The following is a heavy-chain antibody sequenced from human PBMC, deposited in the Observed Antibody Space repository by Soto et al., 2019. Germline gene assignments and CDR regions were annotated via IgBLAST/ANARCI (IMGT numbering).Heavy chain of an antibody. CDR1: GGSISSGGYS. Sequence: PSETLSLTCAVSGGSISSGGYSWSWIRQPPGKGLEWIGYIYHSGSTYYNPSLKSRVTISVDRSKNQFSLKLSSVTAADTAVYYCARYKPGYSDNWFDPWGQGTLVTVSS. D-gene: IGHD5-18*01. V-gene: IGHV4-30-2*01. J-gene: IGHJ5*02. CDR2: IYHSGST. CDR3: ARYKPGYSDNWFDP.